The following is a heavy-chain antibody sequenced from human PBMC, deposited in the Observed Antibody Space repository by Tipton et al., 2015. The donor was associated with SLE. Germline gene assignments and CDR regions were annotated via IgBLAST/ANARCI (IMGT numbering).Heavy chain of an antibody. CDR1: GFTFSSYS. CDR2: ISSSSSTI. Sequence: SLRLSCAASGFTFSSYSMNWVRQAPGKGLEWVSYISSSSSTIYYADSVKGRFTISRDNAKNSLYLQMNSLRAEDTAVYYCARDLTTVVTSPLDYYYGMDVWGQGTMVTVSS. J-gene: IGHJ6*02. CDR3: ARDLTTVVTSPLDYYYGMDV. D-gene: IGHD4-23*01. V-gene: IGHV3-48*01.